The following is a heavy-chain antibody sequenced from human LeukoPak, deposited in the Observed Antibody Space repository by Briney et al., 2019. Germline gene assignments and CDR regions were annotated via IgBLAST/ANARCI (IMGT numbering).Heavy chain of an antibody. CDR2: IYYSGST. CDR1: GGSISSSSYY. V-gene: IGHV4-39*07. J-gene: IGHJ6*03. D-gene: IGHD6-6*01. CDR3: ASGSSSLYYYYYYMDV. Sequence: PSETLSLTCTVSGGSISSSSYYWGWIRQPPGKGLEWIGSIYYSGSTYYNPSLKGRVTISVDTSKNQFSLKLSSVTAADTAVYYCASGSSSLYYYYYYMDVWGKGTTVTVSS.